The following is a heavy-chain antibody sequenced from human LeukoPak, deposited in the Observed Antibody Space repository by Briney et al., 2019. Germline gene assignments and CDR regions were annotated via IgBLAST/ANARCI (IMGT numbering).Heavy chain of an antibody. V-gene: IGHV4-59*01. CDR1: GGSISSYY. Sequence: SETLSLTCTVSGGSISSYYWSWIRQPPGKGLEWIGYIYYSGSTNCNPSLKSRVTISVDTSKNQFSLKLSSVTAADTAVYYCARVGGSYWGGVDYWGQGTLVTVSS. D-gene: IGHD1-26*01. CDR2: IYYSGST. CDR3: ARVGGSYWGGVDY. J-gene: IGHJ4*02.